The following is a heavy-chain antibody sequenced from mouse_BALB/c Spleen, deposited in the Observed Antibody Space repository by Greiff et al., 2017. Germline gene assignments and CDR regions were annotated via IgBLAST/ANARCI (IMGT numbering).Heavy chain of an antibody. V-gene: IGHV1-54*01. D-gene: IGHD2-3*01. CDR1: GYTFSSYW. CDR3: ARWLLHYAMDY. Sequence: VQLQQSGAELMKPGASVKISCKATGYTFSSYWIEWVKQRPGQGLEWIGVINPGSGGTNYNEKFKGKATLTADKSSSTAYMQLSSLTSDDSAVYFCARWLLHYAMDYWGQGTSVTVSS. J-gene: IGHJ4*01. CDR2: INPGSGGT.